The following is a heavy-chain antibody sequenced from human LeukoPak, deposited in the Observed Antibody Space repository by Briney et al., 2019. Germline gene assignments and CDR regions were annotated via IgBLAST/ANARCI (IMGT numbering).Heavy chain of an antibody. CDR1: GGTFSSYA. CDR3: ARERGAMSGTTPGY. J-gene: IGHJ4*02. V-gene: IGHV1-69*06. Sequence: ASVKVSCKASGGTFSSYAISWVRQAPGQGLEWMGGIIPIFGTANYAQKFQGRVTITADKSTSTAYMELSSLRSEDTAVYYCARERGAMSGTTPGYWGQGTLVTVSS. D-gene: IGHD1-7*01. CDR2: IIPIFGTA.